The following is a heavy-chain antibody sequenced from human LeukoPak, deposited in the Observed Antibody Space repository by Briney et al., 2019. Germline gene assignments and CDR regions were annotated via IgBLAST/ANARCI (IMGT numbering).Heavy chain of an antibody. CDR3: ARALGAFDI. V-gene: IGHV4-59*12. CDR2: IYYSGST. J-gene: IGHJ3*02. CDR1: GGSIRSYY. Sequence: SETLSLTCTVSGGSIRSYYWSWIRQPPGKGLEWIGYIYYSGSTNYNPSLKSRVTISVDTSKNQFSLKLNSVTAADTAVYYCARALGAFDIWGQGTMVTVSS.